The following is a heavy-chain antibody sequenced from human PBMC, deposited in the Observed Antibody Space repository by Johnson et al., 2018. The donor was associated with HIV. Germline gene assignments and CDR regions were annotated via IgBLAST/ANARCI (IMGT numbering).Heavy chain of an antibody. CDR3: AREATYYDYVWGSYAFDI. D-gene: IGHD3-16*01. V-gene: IGHV3-20*04. CDR1: GFTFDDYG. J-gene: IGHJ3*02. Sequence: MQLVESGGGVVRPGGSLRLSCAASGFTFDDYGMSWVRQAPGKGLEWVSGINWNGGSTGYADSVKGRFTISRDNAKNTLYLQMNSLRAEDTAVYYCAREATYYDYVWGSYAFDIWGQGTMVTVSS. CDR2: INWNGGST.